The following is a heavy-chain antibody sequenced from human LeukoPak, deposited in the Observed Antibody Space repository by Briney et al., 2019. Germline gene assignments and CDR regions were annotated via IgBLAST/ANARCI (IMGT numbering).Heavy chain of an antibody. CDR3: AREAEWLSSKNFDY. V-gene: IGHV3-21*01. CDR1: GFTFSSYS. Sequence: PGGSLRLSCAASGFTFSSYSMNWVRQAPGKGLEWVSPISSSSTYIYYVDSVKGRFTISRDNAKNSLYLQMNSLRAEDTAVYYCAREAEWLSSKNFDYWGQGTLVTVSS. J-gene: IGHJ4*02. CDR2: ISSSSTYI. D-gene: IGHD3-3*01.